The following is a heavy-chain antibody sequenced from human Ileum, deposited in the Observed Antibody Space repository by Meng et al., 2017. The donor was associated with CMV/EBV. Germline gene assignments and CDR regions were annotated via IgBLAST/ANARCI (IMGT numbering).Heavy chain of an antibody. CDR3: VRHLPQSTDLKIGIDY. CDR1: GDSIRRSSHY. D-gene: IGHD3-16*01. CDR2: ISYTGNI. Sequence: QLHLRKRGPRLGKHPGTLSLTSTVSGDSIRRSSHYWGWIRRPPGKGLEWIANISYTGNIDYDPSLQSRVTMSVDTPKNQFSLKMNFVVAADTAMYYCVRHLPQSTDLKIGIDYWGLGILVTVSS. J-gene: IGHJ4*02. V-gene: IGHV4-39*07.